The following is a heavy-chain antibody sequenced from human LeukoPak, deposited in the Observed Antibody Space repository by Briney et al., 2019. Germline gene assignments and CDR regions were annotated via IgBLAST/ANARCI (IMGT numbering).Heavy chain of an antibody. D-gene: IGHD4/OR15-4a*01. J-gene: IGHJ4*02. Sequence: GGSLRLSCAASGFTFSSYSMNWVRQAPGKGLEWVSCISSSSTYIHYADSVKGRFTISRDNAKSSLYLQMNSLRAEDTAVYYCARDPDANYPFDYWGQGTLVTVSS. CDR3: ARDPDANYPFDY. V-gene: IGHV3-21*01. CDR2: ISSSSTYI. CDR1: GFTFSSYS.